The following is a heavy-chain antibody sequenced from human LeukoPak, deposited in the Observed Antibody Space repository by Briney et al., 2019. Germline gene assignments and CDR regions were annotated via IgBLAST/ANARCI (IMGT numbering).Heavy chain of an antibody. V-gene: IGHV3-23*01. J-gene: IGHJ4*02. Sequence: GGSLRLSCAASGFSFSTCAMNWVRQAPGKGLEWVSAISGSGSNTYYADSVKGRFTISRDNSKNTLYLQMNSLGAGDTALYYCAKDVRGYNRPFDYWGQGTLVTVSS. CDR2: ISGSGSNT. CDR1: GFSFSTCA. CDR3: AKDVRGYNRPFDY. D-gene: IGHD3-10*02.